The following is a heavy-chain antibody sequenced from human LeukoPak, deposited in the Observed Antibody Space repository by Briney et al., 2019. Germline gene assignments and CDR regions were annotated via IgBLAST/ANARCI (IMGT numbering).Heavy chain of an antibody. CDR2: IIPIFGTA. V-gene: IGHV1-69*01. CDR1: GGTFSSYA. J-gene: IGHJ3*02. D-gene: IGHD7-27*01. CDR3: ARKGELGTDAFDI. Sequence: ASVKVSCKASGGTFSSYAISWVRQAPGQGLEWMGGIIPIFGTANYAQKFQGRVTITADESTSTAYMELSSLRSEDTAVYYCARKGELGTDAFDIWGQGTMVTVSS.